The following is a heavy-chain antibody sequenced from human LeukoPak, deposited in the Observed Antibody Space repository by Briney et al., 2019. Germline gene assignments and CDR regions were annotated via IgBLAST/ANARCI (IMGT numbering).Heavy chain of an antibody. CDR2: INAGNGNT. D-gene: IGHD4-17*01. CDR1: GYTFTTYA. CDR3: ATEAQTTAFDY. J-gene: IGHJ4*02. Sequence: ASVKVSCKASGYTFTTYAMHWVRQAPGQRLEWMGWINAGNGNTKYSQKFQGRVTITRDTSASTAYMELSSLRSEDTAVYYCATEAQTTAFDYWGQGTLVTVSS. V-gene: IGHV1-3*01.